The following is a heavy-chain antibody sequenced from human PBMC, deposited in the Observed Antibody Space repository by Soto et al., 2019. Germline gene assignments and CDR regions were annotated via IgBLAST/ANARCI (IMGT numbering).Heavy chain of an antibody. V-gene: IGHV1-18*01. Sequence: QVELEQSGAEVKEPGASVKVSCKASGYTLRTHGISGVRQAPGQGLEWMGWIRAYNGFTRYAQNFQGRVTLTTDTSTNTAYMALRSLRSDDTAVYYCARVTQGKVTSDYWGQGTRVTVSS. CDR2: IRAYNGFT. CDR1: GYTLRTHG. CDR3: ARVTQGKVTSDY. J-gene: IGHJ4*02. D-gene: IGHD4-17*01.